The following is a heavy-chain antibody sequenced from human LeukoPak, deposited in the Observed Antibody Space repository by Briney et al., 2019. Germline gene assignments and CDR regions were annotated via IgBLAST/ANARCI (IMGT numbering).Heavy chain of an antibody. CDR1: AGSISRYY. J-gene: IGHJ4*02. CDR3: AREYQYYDTRGYYYFDY. Sequence: SETLSLTCSVPAGSISRYYWSWIRQPPGKRLEWIGYIYYSGSTNYNPSPKSRVTMPLHASRPQLSLKLRSVTAADTAVYYCAREYQYYDTRGYYYFDYWGQGTLVTVSS. V-gene: IGHV4-59*01. D-gene: IGHD3-22*01. CDR2: IYYSGST.